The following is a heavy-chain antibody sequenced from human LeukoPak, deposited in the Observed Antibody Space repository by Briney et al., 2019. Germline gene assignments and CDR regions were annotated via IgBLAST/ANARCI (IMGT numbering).Heavy chain of an antibody. CDR3: ARHYGSGSFYNTVYYYYYYMDV. J-gene: IGHJ6*03. Sequence: PSQTLSLTCTVSGGSISSGSYYWSWIRQPAGKGLEWIGRIYTSGSTNYNPSLKSRVTISVDTSKNQFSLKLSSVTAADTAVYYCARHYGSGSFYNTVYYYYYYMDVWGKGITVTISS. CDR2: IYTSGST. V-gene: IGHV4-61*02. D-gene: IGHD3-10*01. CDR1: GGSISSGSYY.